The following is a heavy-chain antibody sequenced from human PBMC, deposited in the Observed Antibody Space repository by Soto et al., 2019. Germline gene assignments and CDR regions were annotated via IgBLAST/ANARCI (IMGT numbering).Heavy chain of an antibody. Sequence: VQLVESGGGVVKPGGSLRLSCAASGFIFSDYYMDWVRQFPGKGLEWVGRTRNKVNNYAPEYAPSVKGRFSISRHDSEDSMYLQLNSLKAEDTAVYYCARDTGGSYDFWGQGALVTVSS. J-gene: IGHJ4*02. D-gene: IGHD1-26*01. CDR1: GFIFSDYY. CDR3: ARDTGGSYDF. CDR2: TRNKVNNYAP. V-gene: IGHV3-72*01.